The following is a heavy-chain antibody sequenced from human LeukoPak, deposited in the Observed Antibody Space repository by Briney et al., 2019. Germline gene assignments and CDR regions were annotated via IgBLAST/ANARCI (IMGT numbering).Heavy chain of an antibody. Sequence: GGSLRLSCAASGFTFSSYSMNWVRQAPGKGLEWVSSISSSSSYIYYADSVKGRFTISRDNAKNSLYLQMNSLRAEDTAVYYCAREGETSYYYYYYMDVWGKGTTVTDSS. J-gene: IGHJ6*03. V-gene: IGHV3-21*01. CDR1: GFTFSSYS. D-gene: IGHD1-26*01. CDR2: ISSSSSYI. CDR3: AREGETSYYYYYYMDV.